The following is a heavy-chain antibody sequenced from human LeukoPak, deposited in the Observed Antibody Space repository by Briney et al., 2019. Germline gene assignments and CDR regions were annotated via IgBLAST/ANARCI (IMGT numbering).Heavy chain of an antibody. V-gene: IGHV5-51*01. CDR1: GYSFTNDW. CDR2: IYPDDSDT. CDR3: ARLAKARRDGYNFGFDS. J-gene: IGHJ4*02. Sequence: GESLKISCKGSGYSFTNDWFGWVSQMPGKGLEWMGIIYPDDSDTRQSPSFQGQVTMSADKSISTAYLQWSSLEASDTATYYCARLAKARRDGYNFGFDSWGQGTLVTVSS. D-gene: IGHD5-24*01.